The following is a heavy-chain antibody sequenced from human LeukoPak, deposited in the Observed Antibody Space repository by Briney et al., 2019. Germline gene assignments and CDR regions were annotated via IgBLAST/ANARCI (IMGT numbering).Heavy chain of an antibody. Sequence: PGGSLRLSCAASGFTFSSYWMSWVRQAPGKGLEWVANIKQDGSEKYYVDSVKGRFTISRDNAKNSLYLQMNSLRAEDTAVYYCARDSFNSWVRLYYYYYGMDVWGQGTTVTVSS. D-gene: IGHD4-17*01. J-gene: IGHJ6*02. V-gene: IGHV3-7*01. CDR1: GFTFSSYW. CDR2: IKQDGSEK. CDR3: ARDSFNSWVRLYYYYYGMDV.